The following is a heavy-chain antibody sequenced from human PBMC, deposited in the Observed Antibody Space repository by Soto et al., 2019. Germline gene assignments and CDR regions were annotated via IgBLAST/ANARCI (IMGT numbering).Heavy chain of an antibody. CDR1: GYRFSSYW. J-gene: IGHJ6*02. D-gene: IGHD2-8*01. V-gene: IGHV5-51*01. CDR2: IYPGDSDT. Sequence: PGESLKISCKGSGYRFSSYWIAWVRQMPGKGLEWMGIIYPGDSDTIYNPSFQGQVTMSVDNSINTAYLQWSSLKASDTAMYYCARRGSNGAYYYYGMDVWGQGTPVTVSS. CDR3: ARRGSNGAYYYYGMDV.